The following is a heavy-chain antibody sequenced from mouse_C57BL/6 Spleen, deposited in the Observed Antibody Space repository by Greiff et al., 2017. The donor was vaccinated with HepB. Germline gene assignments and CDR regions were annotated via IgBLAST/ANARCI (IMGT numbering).Heavy chain of an antibody. CDR1: GFSLTGYG. CDR2: IWSDGST. J-gene: IGHJ4*01. Sequence: VQVVESGPGLVAPSQSLSITCTVSGFSLTGYGVHWVSQPPGKGLEWLVVIWSDGSTTYNSALKSRLSISTDNSKCQVVLKMNSRQTDDTAMYYFARQETFYAMDYWGQGTSVTVSS. V-gene: IGHV2-6-1*01. CDR3: ARQETFYAMDY.